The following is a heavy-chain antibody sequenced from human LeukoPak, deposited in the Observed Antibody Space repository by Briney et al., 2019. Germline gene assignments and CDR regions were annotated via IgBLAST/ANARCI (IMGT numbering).Heavy chain of an antibody. J-gene: IGHJ4*02. Sequence: GGSLRLSCAASGFTFSSYGMHWVRQAPGKGLEWVAVIWYDGSNKYYADSVKGRFTISRDNSKNTLYLQMNSLRAEDTAVYYCVKDRPIWFGELGYFDYWGQGTLVTVSS. CDR1: GFTFSSYG. V-gene: IGHV3-33*06. D-gene: IGHD3-10*01. CDR3: VKDRPIWFGELGYFDY. CDR2: IWYDGSNK.